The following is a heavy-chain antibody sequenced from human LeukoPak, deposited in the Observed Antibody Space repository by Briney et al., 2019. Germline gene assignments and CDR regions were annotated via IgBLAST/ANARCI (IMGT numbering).Heavy chain of an antibody. CDR3: ARDRGAYCSSTSCPPDY. CDR2: IIPIFGTA. D-gene: IGHD2-2*01. V-gene: IGHV1-69*05. Sequence: SVKVSCKASGGTFSSYAISWVRQAPGQGLEWMGGIIPIFGTANYAQKFQGRVTITTDESTSTAYMELSSLRSEDTAVYYCARDRGAYCSSTSCPPDYWGQGTLVTVSS. CDR1: GGTFSSYA. J-gene: IGHJ4*02.